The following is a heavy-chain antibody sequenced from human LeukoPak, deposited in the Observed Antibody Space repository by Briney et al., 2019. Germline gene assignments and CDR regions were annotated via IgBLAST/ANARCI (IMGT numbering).Heavy chain of an antibody. D-gene: IGHD1-26*01. CDR1: GGSISSYY. CDR3: ARVEGGSYYYYGMDV. CDR2: IYYSGST. Sequence: ESSETLSLTCTVSGGSISSYYWSWIRQPPGKGLEWIGYIYYSGSTNYNPSLKSRVTISVDMSKNQFSLKLSSVTAADTTVYYCARVEGGSYYYYGMDVWGQGTTVTVSS. J-gene: IGHJ6*02. V-gene: IGHV4-59*01.